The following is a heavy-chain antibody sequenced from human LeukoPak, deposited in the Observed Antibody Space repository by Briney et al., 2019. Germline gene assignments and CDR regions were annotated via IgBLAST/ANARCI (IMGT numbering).Heavy chain of an antibody. Sequence: SETLSLTCTVSGGSISSYYWSWIRQPPGKGLEWIGYIYYSGSTNYNPSLKSRVTISVDTSKNQFSLKLSSVTAADTAIYYCASLRVPGDFDYWGQGTLVTVSS. V-gene: IGHV4-59*08. CDR1: GGSISSYY. CDR3: ASLRVPGDFDY. CDR2: IYYSGST. J-gene: IGHJ4*02. D-gene: IGHD1-14*01.